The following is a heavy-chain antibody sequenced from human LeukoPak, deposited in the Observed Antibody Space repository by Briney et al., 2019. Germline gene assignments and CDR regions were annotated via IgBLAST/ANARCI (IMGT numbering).Heavy chain of an antibody. J-gene: IGHJ4*02. CDR2: ISSASSTI. D-gene: IGHD2-15*01. CDR3: ARDCSGGSCYSYDFDY. V-gene: IGHV3-48*02. CDR1: GFTFSSYE. Sequence: GGSLRLSCAASGFTFSSYEMNWVRQAPGKGLQWLSYISSASSTIYYADSVKGRFTISRDNAKNSLYLQMNSLRDEDTAVYYCARDCSGGSCYSYDFDYWGQGSLVTVSS.